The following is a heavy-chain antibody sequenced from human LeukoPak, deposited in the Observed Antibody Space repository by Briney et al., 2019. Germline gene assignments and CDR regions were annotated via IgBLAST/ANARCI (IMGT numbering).Heavy chain of an antibody. D-gene: IGHD3-3*01. CDR2: ITGRGENT. Sequence: GGSLRLSCAASGFTFSSYGMNWVRQAPGKGLEWVSGITGRGENTYHADSVKGRFTISRDNSKNTLYLQMNSLRAEDTAVYYCAKEYYDFWSGYPHDYWGQGTLVTVSS. CDR1: GFTFSSYG. CDR3: AKEYYDFWSGYPHDY. V-gene: IGHV3-23*01. J-gene: IGHJ4*02.